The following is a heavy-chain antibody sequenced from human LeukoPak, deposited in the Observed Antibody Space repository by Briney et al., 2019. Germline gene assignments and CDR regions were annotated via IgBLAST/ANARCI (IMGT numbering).Heavy chain of an antibody. J-gene: IGHJ4*02. CDR2: IIGSSGST. D-gene: IGHD5-12*01. V-gene: IGHV3-23*01. CDR1: GFTFSNYA. CDR3: AKGAYDYVEIAYFDY. Sequence: GGSLRLSCTASGFTFSNYAMNWLRQSPGKALEWVSLIIGSSGSTFYADSVKGRFTISRDKSKNTLYLQMNSLRAEDTAVYYCAKGAYDYVEIAYFDYWGQGSLVTVSS.